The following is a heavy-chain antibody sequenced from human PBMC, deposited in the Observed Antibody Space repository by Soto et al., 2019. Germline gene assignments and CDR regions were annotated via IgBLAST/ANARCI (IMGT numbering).Heavy chain of an antibody. CDR1: GFTFYSFE. CDR2: ISTGGTSI. CDR3: ARPRGNADFYLDS. Sequence: DVQLVESGGGWVQPGGSLRLSCAGSGFTFYSFEMNWVRQAPGKGLEWISYISTGGTSIFYADSVKGRFTVSRDNAKSSLYLQMNRLRVEDTAVYYCARPRGNADFYLDSGGPGTLVTVSS. D-gene: IGHD3-10*01. V-gene: IGHV3-48*03. J-gene: IGHJ4*02.